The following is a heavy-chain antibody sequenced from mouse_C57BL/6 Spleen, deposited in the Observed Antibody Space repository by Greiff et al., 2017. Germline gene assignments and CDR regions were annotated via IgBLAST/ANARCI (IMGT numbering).Heavy chain of an antibody. CDR2: IYPGDGDT. D-gene: IGHD1-1*01. Sequence: QVQLQQSGAELVKPGASVKISCKASGYAFSSYWMNWVKQRPGKGLEWIGQIYPGDGDTNYNGKFKGKATLTADKSSSTAYMQLSSLTSEDSAVYFCARWDTTVVAPVDYWGQGTSVTVSS. V-gene: IGHV1-80*01. J-gene: IGHJ4*01. CDR3: ARWDTTVVAPVDY. CDR1: GYAFSSYW.